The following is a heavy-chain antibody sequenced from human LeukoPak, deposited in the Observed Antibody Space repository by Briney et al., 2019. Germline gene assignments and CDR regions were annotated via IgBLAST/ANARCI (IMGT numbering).Heavy chain of an antibody. CDR3: ARDPGWNYPYYFDY. V-gene: IGHV4-59*01. Sequence: SETLSLTXTVSGGSISSYYWSWIRQPPGKGLEWIGYIYYSGSTNYNPSLKSRVTISVDTSKNQSSLKLSSVTAADTAVYYCARDPGWNYPYYFDYWGQGTLVTVSS. CDR1: GGSISSYY. CDR2: IYYSGST. J-gene: IGHJ4*02. D-gene: IGHD1-7*01.